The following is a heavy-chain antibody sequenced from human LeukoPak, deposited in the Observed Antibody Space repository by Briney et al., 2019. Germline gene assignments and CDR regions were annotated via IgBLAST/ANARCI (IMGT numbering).Heavy chain of an antibody. J-gene: IGHJ4*02. D-gene: IGHD6-19*01. V-gene: IGHV3-9*01. CDR2: ISWNSGSI. CDR1: GFTFDDYA. CDR3: AKDMGDSSGWSVLDY. Sequence: PGRSLRLSCAASGFTFDDYAMHWVRQAPGKGLEWVSGISWNSGSIGYADSVKGRFTISRGNAKSSLFLQMNSLRAEDTALYYCAKDMGDSSGWSVLDYWGQGTLVTVSS.